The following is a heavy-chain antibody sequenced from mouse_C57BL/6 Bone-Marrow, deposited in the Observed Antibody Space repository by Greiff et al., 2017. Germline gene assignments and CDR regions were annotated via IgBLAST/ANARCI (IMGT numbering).Heavy chain of an antibody. Sequence: EVKLMESGPGLAKPSQTLSLTCSVTGYSITSDYWNWIRKFPGNKLEYMGYISYSGSTYYNPSLKSRISITRDTSKNQYYLQLNSVTTEDTATYYCARDSSGYVNAMDYWGQGTSVTVSS. J-gene: IGHJ4*01. D-gene: IGHD3-2*02. CDR2: ISYSGST. V-gene: IGHV3-8*01. CDR3: ARDSSGYVNAMDY. CDR1: GYSITSDY.